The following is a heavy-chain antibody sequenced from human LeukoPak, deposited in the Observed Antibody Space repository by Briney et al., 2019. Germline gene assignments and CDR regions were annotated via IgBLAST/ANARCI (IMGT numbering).Heavy chain of an antibody. CDR2: IHASEIT. CDR3: ARDLGINTGWYGFDS. D-gene: IGHD6-19*01. J-gene: IGHJ4*02. Sequence: PSETLSLTCNVSGGSINVDYITDYWSWIRQPAGKGLEWIGRIHASEITSYNPSFRGRVTVSLDKSMNQVSLHLASLTAADTAVYYCARDLGINTGWYGFDSWGLGILVTVSS. CDR1: GGSINVDYITDY. V-gene: IGHV4-4*07.